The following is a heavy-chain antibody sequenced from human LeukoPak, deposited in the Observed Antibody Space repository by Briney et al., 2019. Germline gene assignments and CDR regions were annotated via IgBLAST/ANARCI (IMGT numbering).Heavy chain of an antibody. Sequence: PGASLRLSCAVSGFSVSAHYVSWVRQAPGKGLECVSFLYTGGDTSYADSVRGRFSISRDNSKNTVYLQMNGLRAEDTAVYYCARGPGSRGIFDYWGQGTLVTVSS. CDR1: GFSVSAHY. V-gene: IGHV3-53*01. J-gene: IGHJ4*02. CDR3: ARGPGSRGIFDY. D-gene: IGHD3-10*01. CDR2: LYTGGDT.